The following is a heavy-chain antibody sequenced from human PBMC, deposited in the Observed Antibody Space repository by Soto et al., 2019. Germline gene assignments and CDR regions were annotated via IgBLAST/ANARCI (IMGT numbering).Heavy chain of an antibody. CDR1: GGTFSSYA. J-gene: IGHJ6*02. D-gene: IGHD3-10*01. Sequence: QVQLVQSGAEVKKPGSSVKVSCKASGGTFSSYAISWVRQAPGQGLEWMGGIIPIFGTANYAQKFQGRVTITADESTSTAYMELSSLRSEDTAVYYCARGDMVRGVIIKHTHYYYYYGMDVWGQGTTVTVSS. CDR2: IIPIFGTA. CDR3: ARGDMVRGVIIKHTHYYYYYGMDV. V-gene: IGHV1-69*01.